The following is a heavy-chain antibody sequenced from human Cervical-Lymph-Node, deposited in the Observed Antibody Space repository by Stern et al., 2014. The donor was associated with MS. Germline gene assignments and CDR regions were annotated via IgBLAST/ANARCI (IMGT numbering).Heavy chain of an antibody. CDR3: ARMKTGLRENRGFDF. Sequence: HEQLQESGPGLVQPSETLALTCTVSGDSINSGDFHWSWVRQSPGKGLEWIGYIYYSGRNYNNPSLKSRVTMSIDTSTNQFSLNLTSVTAADTALYFCARMKTGLRENRGFDFWGQGTQVTVSS. CDR1: GDSINSGDFH. CDR2: IYYSGRN. V-gene: IGHV4-30-4*01. J-gene: IGHJ4*02. D-gene: IGHD4-17*01.